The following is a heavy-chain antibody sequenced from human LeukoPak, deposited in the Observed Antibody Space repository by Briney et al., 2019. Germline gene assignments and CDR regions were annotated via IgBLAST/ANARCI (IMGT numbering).Heavy chain of an antibody. CDR2: IKSKIDGGTT. Sequence: PGGSLRLYCAGSGFTFCDIWMSWVPQPQGQGLEWVGRIKSKIDGGTTDYAAPVKGRYTISRDDSKNTLYLQMKGLKTDETAVYYCTTVGNNYGEFDYWGQGTLVTVSS. CDR1: GFTFCDIW. V-gene: IGHV3-15*01. J-gene: IGHJ4*02. D-gene: IGHD5-18*01. CDR3: TTVGNNYGEFDY.